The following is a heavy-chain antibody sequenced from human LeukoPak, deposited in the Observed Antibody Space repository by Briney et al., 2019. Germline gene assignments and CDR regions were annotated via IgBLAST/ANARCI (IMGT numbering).Heavy chain of an antibody. V-gene: IGHV3-33*01. J-gene: IGHJ4*02. CDR3: ERRGSGSYHVDY. CDR2: IWYDGGDK. D-gene: IGHD1-26*01. CDR1: GFTFSGYG. Sequence: GGSLRLSCVASGFTFSGYGMHWVRQAPGKGLEWVALIWYDGGDKFYADSVKGRFTIARDNSKNTLYLQMNSLRADDTAVYYCERRGSGSYHVDYWGQGTLVTVSS.